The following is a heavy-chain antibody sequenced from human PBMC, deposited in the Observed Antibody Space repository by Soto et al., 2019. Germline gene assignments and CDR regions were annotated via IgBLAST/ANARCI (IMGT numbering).Heavy chain of an antibody. V-gene: IGHV3-48*03. D-gene: IGHD2-2*02. CDR3: ASRNTGGFDY. CDR1: GFTFSSYE. CDR2: ISSSGSTI. Sequence: XGSLRLSCAASGFTFSSYEVNWVRQAPGKGLEWVSYISSSGSTIYYADSVKGRFTISRDNAKNSLYLQMNSLRVEDTAVYYCASRNTGGFDYWSQGTLVTVSS. J-gene: IGHJ4*02.